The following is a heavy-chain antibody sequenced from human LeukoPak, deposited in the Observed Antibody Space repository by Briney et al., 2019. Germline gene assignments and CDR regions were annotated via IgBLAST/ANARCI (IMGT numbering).Heavy chain of an antibody. V-gene: IGHV3-66*01. Sequence: GGSLRLSCAASGFSVSDTYMSWVRQAPGKGLEWVSLLYSGGSTHYADSVKGKFTISRDKSKNMLSLQMNSLRAEDTAVYYCARGKSGIYTRPFDYWGQGTLVTVSS. CDR2: LYSGGST. CDR1: GFSVSDTY. J-gene: IGHJ4*02. D-gene: IGHD1-26*01. CDR3: ARGKSGIYTRPFDY.